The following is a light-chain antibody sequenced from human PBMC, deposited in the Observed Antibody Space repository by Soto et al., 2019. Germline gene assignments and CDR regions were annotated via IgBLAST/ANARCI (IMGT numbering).Light chain of an antibody. J-gene: IGLJ1*01. V-gene: IGLV2-14*01. CDR1: SSDVGGYNY. Sequence: ALTQPASVSGSPGQSITISCTGTSSDVGGYNYVSWYQQHPGKAPKLMIYDVSNRPSGVSNRFSGSKSGNSASLTISGLQAEDEADYYCSSYTSTSTYVFGTGTKVTVL. CDR2: DVS. CDR3: SSYTSTSTYV.